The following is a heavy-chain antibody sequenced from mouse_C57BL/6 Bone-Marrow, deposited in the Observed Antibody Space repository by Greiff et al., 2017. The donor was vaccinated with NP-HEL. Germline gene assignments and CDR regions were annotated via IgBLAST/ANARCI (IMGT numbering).Heavy chain of an antibody. CDR2: ISSGSSTI. V-gene: IGHV5-17*01. Sequence: DVQLVESGGGLVKPGGSLKLSCAASGFTFSDYGMHWVRQAPEKGLEWVAYISSGSSTIYYADTVKGRFTISRDNAKNTLFLQMTSLRSEDTAMYYCARPYDYDWYFDVWGTGTTVTVSS. CDR1: GFTFSDYG. CDR3: ARPYDYDWYFDV. J-gene: IGHJ1*03. D-gene: IGHD2-4*01.